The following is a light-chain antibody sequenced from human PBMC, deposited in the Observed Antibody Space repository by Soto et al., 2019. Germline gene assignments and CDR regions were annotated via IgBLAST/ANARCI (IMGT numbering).Light chain of an antibody. Sequence: DIQMTQSPSSLSASVGDRVTITCRASQGISNYLAWYQQKPGKVPKLLIYAASTLQSGVPSRFSDSGSGTDFTLTISSLQPEDVATYYCQRYKSAPTFGPGTKVDIK. CDR2: AAS. V-gene: IGKV1-27*01. J-gene: IGKJ3*01. CDR3: QRYKSAPT. CDR1: QGISNY.